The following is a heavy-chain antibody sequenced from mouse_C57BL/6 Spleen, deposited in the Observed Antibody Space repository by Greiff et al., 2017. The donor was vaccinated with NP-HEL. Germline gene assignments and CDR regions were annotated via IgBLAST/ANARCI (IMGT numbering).Heavy chain of an antibody. V-gene: IGHV5-15*01. Sequence: EVMLVESGGGLVQPGGSLKLSCAASGFTFSDYGMAWVRQAPRKGPEWVAFISNLAYSIYYADTVTGRFTISRENAKNTLYLEMSSLRSEDTAMYYCARDSSGYAYWGQGTLVTVSA. D-gene: IGHD3-2*02. CDR2: ISNLAYSI. J-gene: IGHJ3*01. CDR1: GFTFSDYG. CDR3: ARDSSGYAY.